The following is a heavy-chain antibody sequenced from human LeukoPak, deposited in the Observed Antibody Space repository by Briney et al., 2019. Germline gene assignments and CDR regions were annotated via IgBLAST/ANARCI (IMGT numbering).Heavy chain of an antibody. CDR3: AKDLGSYPILDY. J-gene: IGHJ4*02. Sequence: GRSLRLSCAASGFTLSSYGMHWVRQAPGKGLEWVAVISYDGSNKYYADSVKGRFTISRDNSKNTLYLQMNSLRAEDTAVYYCAKDLGSYPILDYWGQGTLVTVSS. CDR1: GFTLSSYG. D-gene: IGHD1-26*01. CDR2: ISYDGSNK. V-gene: IGHV3-30*18.